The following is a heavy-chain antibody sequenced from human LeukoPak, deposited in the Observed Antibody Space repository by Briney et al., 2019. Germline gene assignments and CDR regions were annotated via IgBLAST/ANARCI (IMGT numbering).Heavy chain of an antibody. J-gene: IGHJ4*02. CDR1: GASLSSGGHY. CDR3: ARDGESGFSYLFDN. D-gene: IGHD5-12*01. CDR2: IHFSGST. Sequence: PSQTLSLTCTVSGASLSSGGHYWNWIRQHPVKDLEWIGYIHFSGSTYYNPSLQSRVTISVDTSKSQFTLNLSSVTAADTAVYYCARDGESGFSYLFDNWGQGTLVTVSS. V-gene: IGHV4-31*03.